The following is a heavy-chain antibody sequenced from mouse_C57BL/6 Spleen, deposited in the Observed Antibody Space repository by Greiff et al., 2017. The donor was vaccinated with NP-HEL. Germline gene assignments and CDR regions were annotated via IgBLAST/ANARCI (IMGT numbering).Heavy chain of an antibody. D-gene: IGHD2-10*02. CDR1: GFTFSSYG. V-gene: IGHV5-6*01. CDR3: ARLYGNVFDY. CDR2: ISSGGSYT. Sequence: EVQRVESGGDLVKPGGSLKLSCAASGFTFSSYGMSWVRQTPDKRLEWVATISSGGSYTYYPDSVKGRFTISRDNAKNTLYLQMSSLKSEDTAMYYCARLYGNVFDYWGQGTTLTVSS. J-gene: IGHJ2*01.